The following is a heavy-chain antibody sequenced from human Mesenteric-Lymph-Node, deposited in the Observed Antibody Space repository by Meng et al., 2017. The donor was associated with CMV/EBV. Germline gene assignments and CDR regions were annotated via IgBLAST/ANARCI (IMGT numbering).Heavy chain of an antibody. CDR2: IYYSGST. J-gene: IGHJ6*02. CDR1: GGSVSSGSYY. V-gene: IGHV4-61*01. CDR3: ARGVAGTTYGMDV. D-gene: IGHD1-7*01. Sequence: SETLSLTCTVSGGSVSSGSYYWSWIRQPPGKGLEWIGYIYYSGSTNYNPSLKSRVTISVDTSKHQFSLKLSSVTAADTAVYYCARGVAGTTYGMDVWGQGTTVTVSS.